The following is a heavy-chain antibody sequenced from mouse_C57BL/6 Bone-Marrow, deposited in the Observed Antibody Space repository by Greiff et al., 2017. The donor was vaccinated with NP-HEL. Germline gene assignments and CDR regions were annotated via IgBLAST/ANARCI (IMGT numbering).Heavy chain of an antibody. V-gene: IGHV1-77*01. Sequence: VKLMESGAELVKPGASVKISCKASGYTFTDYYINWVKQRPGQGLEWIGKIGPGSGSTYYNEKFKGKATLTADKSSSTAYMQLSSLTSEDSAVYFCAYITTVVPGNFDYWGQGTTLTVSS. J-gene: IGHJ2*01. CDR3: AYITTVVPGNFDY. D-gene: IGHD1-1*01. CDR2: IGPGSGST. CDR1: GYTFTDYY.